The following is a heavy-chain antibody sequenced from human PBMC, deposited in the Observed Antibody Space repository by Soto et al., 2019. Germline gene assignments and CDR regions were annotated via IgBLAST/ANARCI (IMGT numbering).Heavy chain of an antibody. D-gene: IGHD6-19*01. CDR2: ISYDGSNK. CDR3: AKGQMFDQGWLGPFDY. V-gene: IGHV3-30*18. Sequence: GGSLRLSCAASGFTFSSYGMHWVRQAPGKGLEWVAVISYDGSNKYYADSVKGRFTISRDNSKNTLYLQMNSLRAEDTAVYYCAKGQMFDQGWLGPFDYWGQGTLVTVSS. J-gene: IGHJ4*02. CDR1: GFTFSSYG.